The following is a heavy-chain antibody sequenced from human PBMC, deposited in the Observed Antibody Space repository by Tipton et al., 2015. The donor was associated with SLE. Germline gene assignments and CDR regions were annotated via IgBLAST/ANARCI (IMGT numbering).Heavy chain of an antibody. V-gene: IGHV4-59*08. J-gene: IGHJ6*02. CDR1: GGSISSNS. D-gene: IGHD2-21*02. Sequence: TLSLTCSVSGGSISSNSWIWIRQPPGKGLDWIGYIPYGGGTNYNPSLKSRVTISVDMAKNQFSLKLTSVTAADTAMYYCARGMVTWRGAIVGVDVWGQGTTVNVSS. CDR3: ARGMVTWRGAIVGVDV. CDR2: IPYGGGT.